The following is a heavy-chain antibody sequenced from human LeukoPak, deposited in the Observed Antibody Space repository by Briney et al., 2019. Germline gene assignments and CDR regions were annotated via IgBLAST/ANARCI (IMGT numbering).Heavy chain of an antibody. D-gene: IGHD3-3*01. CDR1: GGSISSGDYY. Sequence: PSETLSLTCTVSGGSISSGDYYWSWIRQPPGKGLEWIGYIYYSGSTYYNPSLKSRVTISVDTSKNQFSLKLSSVTAADTAVYYCARERRVVIGSDYYYYMDVWGKGTTVTVSS. V-gene: IGHV4-30-4*08. J-gene: IGHJ6*03. CDR3: ARERRVVIGSDYYYYMDV. CDR2: IYYSGST.